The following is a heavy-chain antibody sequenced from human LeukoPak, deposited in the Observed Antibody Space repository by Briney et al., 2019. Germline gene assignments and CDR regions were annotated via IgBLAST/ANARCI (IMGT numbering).Heavy chain of an antibody. CDR2: IYYSGST. V-gene: IGHV4-59*01. CDR1: GGSISSYY. Sequence: SETLSLTCTVSGGSISSYYWSWIRQPPGKGLEWIGYIYYSGSTNYNPSLKSRVTISVDTSKNQFSLKLSSETAADTAVYYCARVFTRTAFDYWGQGTLVTVSS. CDR3: ARVFTRTAFDY. J-gene: IGHJ4*02. D-gene: IGHD3-16*01.